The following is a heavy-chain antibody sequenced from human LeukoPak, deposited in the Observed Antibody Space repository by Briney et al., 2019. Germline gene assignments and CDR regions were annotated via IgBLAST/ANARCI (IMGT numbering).Heavy chain of an antibody. V-gene: IGHV3-66*01. CDR2: IYSGGST. Sequence: GGSLRLSCAASGFTFSSYAMSWVRQAPGKGLEWVSVIYSGGSTYYADSVKGRFTISRDNSKNTLYLQMNSLRAEDTAVYYCARDMDPYGDGYNLDAFDIWGQGTMVTVSS. CDR3: ARDMDPYGDGYNLDAFDI. D-gene: IGHD5-24*01. J-gene: IGHJ3*02. CDR1: GFTFSSYA.